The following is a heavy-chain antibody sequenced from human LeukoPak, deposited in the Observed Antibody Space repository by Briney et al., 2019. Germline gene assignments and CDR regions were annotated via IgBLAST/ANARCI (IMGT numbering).Heavy chain of an antibody. J-gene: IGHJ4*02. CDR1: GGSISSGDYY. D-gene: IGHD5-18*01. CDR3: AREALSGYSYGYYFDY. V-gene: IGHV4-30-4*01. CDR2: IYYSGGT. Sequence: PSETLSLTCTVSGGSISSGDYYWSWIRQPPGKGLEWIGYIYYSGGTYYNPSLKSRVTISVDTSKNQFSLKLSSVTAADTAVYYCAREALSGYSYGYYFDYWGQGTLVTVSS.